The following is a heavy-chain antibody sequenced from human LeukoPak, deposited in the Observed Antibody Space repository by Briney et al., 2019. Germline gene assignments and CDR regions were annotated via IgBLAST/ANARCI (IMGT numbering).Heavy chain of an antibody. CDR2: ISGSGGST. CDR1: GFTFSSYA. J-gene: IGHJ4*02. V-gene: IGHV3-23*01. Sequence: GGSLRLSCAASGFTFSSYAMSWVRQAPGKGLEWVSAISGSGGSTYYADSVKGRFTISRDNSKNTLYLQMNSLRAEDTAVYYCAKGPSSGSYYTADYWGQGTLVTVSS. D-gene: IGHD3-10*01. CDR3: AKGPSSGSYYTADY.